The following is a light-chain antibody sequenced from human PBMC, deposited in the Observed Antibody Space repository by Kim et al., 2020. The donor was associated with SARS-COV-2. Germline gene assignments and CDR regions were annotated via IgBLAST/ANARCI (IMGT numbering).Light chain of an antibody. V-gene: IGKV1-5*03. CDR3: QHYEDFPWT. CDR2: KVS. Sequence: WLGCYQQKPGKAPKLLIYKVSYLESGVPSRFSASGSETEFTLTINSLQPDDFATYYCQHYEDFPWTFGQGTKLDIK. CDR1: W. J-gene: IGKJ1*01.